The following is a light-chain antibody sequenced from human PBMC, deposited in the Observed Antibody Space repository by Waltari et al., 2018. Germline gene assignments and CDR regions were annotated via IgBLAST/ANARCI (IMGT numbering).Light chain of an antibody. V-gene: IGKV3-20*01. J-gene: IGKJ3*01. CDR1: QRISNSY. Sequence: IVLPQSPRTLSLSPGDKATLSCRTSQRISNSYLAWYQQTPGQVPRLLIYATFSRASGIPDRFSGSGSETDFTLTISSLEPEDFAVYYCQEYGSSPEFTFGPGTTVDI. CDR3: QEYGSSPEFT. CDR2: ATF.